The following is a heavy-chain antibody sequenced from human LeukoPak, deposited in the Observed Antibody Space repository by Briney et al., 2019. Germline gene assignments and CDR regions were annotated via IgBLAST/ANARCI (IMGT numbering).Heavy chain of an antibody. CDR3: ARGMGSSDY. J-gene: IGHJ4*02. CDR2: ISGSGGST. Sequence: GGSLRLSCAASGITFSSYAMSWVRQAPGKAREWVSAISGSGGSTYYADSEKGRFTISRDNSKNTPYLQMTSLRPQDTAVYYCARGMGSSDYWGQGTLVTVSS. D-gene: IGHD2-8*01. V-gene: IGHV3-23*01. CDR1: GITFSSYA.